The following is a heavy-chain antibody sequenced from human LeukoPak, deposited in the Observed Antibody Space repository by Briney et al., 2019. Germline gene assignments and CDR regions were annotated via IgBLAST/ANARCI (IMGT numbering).Heavy chain of an antibody. CDR2: IKQDGSEK. Sequence: GGSLRLSCAASGFTFSSYGMHWVRQAPGKGLEWVANIKQDGSEKYYVDSVKGRFTISRDNAKNSLYLQMNSLRAEDTAVYYCARSPDLFGVVIRKTDYWGQGTLVTVSS. V-gene: IGHV3-7*01. CDR3: ARSPDLFGVVIRKTDY. D-gene: IGHD3-3*01. CDR1: GFTFSSYG. J-gene: IGHJ4*02.